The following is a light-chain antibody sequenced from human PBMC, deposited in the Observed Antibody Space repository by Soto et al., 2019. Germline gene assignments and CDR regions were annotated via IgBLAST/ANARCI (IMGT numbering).Light chain of an antibody. CDR1: QGISSA. V-gene: IGKV1D-13*01. CDR3: QQFYNYPMT. Sequence: AIQLTQSPSSLSASVGDRVTITCRASQGISSALAWYQQKPGKAPIFLIYDASSLQSGVPSRFSGSGSGADFTLTISSLQPEDFATYYCQQFYNYPMTFGQGTRLEIK. J-gene: IGKJ5*01. CDR2: DAS.